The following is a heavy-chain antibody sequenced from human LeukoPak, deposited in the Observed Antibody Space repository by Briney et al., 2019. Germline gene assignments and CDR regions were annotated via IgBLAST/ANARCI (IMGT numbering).Heavy chain of an antibody. D-gene: IGHD3-9*01. CDR3: ATYDILTGYPGGDAFDI. CDR2: FDPEDGET. CDR1: GYTLTELS. J-gene: IGHJ3*02. Sequence: ASVKVSCKVPGYTLTELSMHWVRQAPGKGLEWMGGFDPEDGETIYAQKFQGRVTMTEDTSTDTAYMELSSLRSEDTAVYYCATYDILTGYPGGDAFDIWGQGTMVTVSS. V-gene: IGHV1-24*01.